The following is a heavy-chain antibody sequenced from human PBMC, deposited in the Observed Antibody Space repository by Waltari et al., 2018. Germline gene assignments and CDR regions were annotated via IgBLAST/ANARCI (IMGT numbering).Heavy chain of an antibody. CDR3: ARLRTVSWFDP. Sequence: QLQLQESGPGLVKPSETPSLTCTVSGGSISSSSYYWGWIRQPPGKGLEWIGSIYYSGSTYYNPSLKSRVTISVDTSKNQFSLKLSSVTAADTAVYYCARLRTVSWFDPWGQGTLVTVSS. CDR1: GGSISSSSYY. CDR2: IYYSGST. J-gene: IGHJ5*02. D-gene: IGHD3-16*01. V-gene: IGHV4-39*01.